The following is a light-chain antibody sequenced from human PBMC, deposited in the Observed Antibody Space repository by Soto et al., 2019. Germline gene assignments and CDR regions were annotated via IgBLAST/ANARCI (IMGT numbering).Light chain of an antibody. J-gene: IGLJ3*02. CDR3: AAWDDSLSGPV. CDR1: SSNIGSNF. Sequence: QSVLTQPPSASGTPEQSVTISCSGSSSNIGSNFVYWFQQLPGTAPKLLMFRNDHRPSGVPDRFSGSKSGTSASLAISGLWSDDEADYYCAAWDDSLSGPVFGGGTKLTVL. CDR2: RND. V-gene: IGLV1-47*03.